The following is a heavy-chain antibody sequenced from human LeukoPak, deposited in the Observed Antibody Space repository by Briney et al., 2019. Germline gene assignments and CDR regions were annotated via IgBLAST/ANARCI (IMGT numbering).Heavy chain of an antibody. J-gene: IGHJ6*02. CDR1: GYSFTSYW. D-gene: IGHD3-10*01. CDR3: ARTFGESPLNYYYGMDV. V-gene: IGHV5-51*01. Sequence: GESLKISYKGSGYSFTSYWIGWVRQIPGKGLEWMGIIYPGDSDTRYSPSFQGQVTISADQSISTAYLQWSSLKASDTAMYYCARTFGESPLNYYYGMDVWGQGTTVTVSS. CDR2: IYPGDSDT.